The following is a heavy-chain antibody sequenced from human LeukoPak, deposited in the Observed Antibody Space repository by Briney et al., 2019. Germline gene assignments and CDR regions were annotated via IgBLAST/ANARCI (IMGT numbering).Heavy chain of an antibody. V-gene: IGHV1-69*04. CDR2: IIPILGIA. D-gene: IGHD5-24*01. CDR1: GGTFSSYA. CDR3: AREREMATISGFDY. J-gene: IGHJ4*02. Sequence: SVKVSCKASGGTFSSYAISWVRQAPGQGLEWMGRIIPILGIANYAQKFQGRVTITADKSTSTAYMELSSLRSEDTAVYYCAREREMATISGFDYWAREPWSPSPQ.